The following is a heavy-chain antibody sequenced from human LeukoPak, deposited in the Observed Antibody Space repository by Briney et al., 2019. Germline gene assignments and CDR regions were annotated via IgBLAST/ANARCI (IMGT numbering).Heavy chain of an antibody. CDR3: ANFGSGSYPKNFDY. J-gene: IGHJ4*02. CDR2: ISWNSGSI. V-gene: IGHV3-9*01. D-gene: IGHD3-10*01. CDR1: GFTFDDYA. Sequence: GGSLRLSCAASGFTFDDYAMHWVRQAPGKGLEWVSGISWNSGSIGYADSVKGRFTISRDNSKNTLYLQMNSLRAEDTAVYYCANFGSGSYPKNFDYWGQGTLVTVSS.